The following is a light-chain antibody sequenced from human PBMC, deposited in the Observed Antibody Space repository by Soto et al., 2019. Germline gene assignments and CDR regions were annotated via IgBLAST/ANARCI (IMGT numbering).Light chain of an antibody. J-gene: IGLJ7*01. Sequence: QSVLTQPPSVSGAPGQRVTISCTGSSSNIGAGYDVHWYQQLPGTAPKLLIYGNNNRPSGVPDRFSGSKSVTSASLAITGLQAEDEAYYYCQSYDSSLSGWVFGGGTQLTVL. V-gene: IGLV1-40*01. CDR2: GNN. CDR1: SSNIGAGYD. CDR3: QSYDSSLSGWV.